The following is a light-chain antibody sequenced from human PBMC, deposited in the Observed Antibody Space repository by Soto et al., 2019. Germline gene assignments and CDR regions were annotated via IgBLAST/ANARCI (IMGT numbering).Light chain of an antibody. CDR1: QSVSSSY. CDR2: GAS. Sequence: EIVLTQSPGTLSLSPGERATLSCRASQSVSSSYLAWYQQKPGQAPRLLIYGASSRATGIPDRFSGRGSGTDFTLTISRLEPEDFAVYYCQQYGSSLLWTFGQGTKVEIK. V-gene: IGKV3-20*01. CDR3: QQYGSSLLWT. J-gene: IGKJ1*01.